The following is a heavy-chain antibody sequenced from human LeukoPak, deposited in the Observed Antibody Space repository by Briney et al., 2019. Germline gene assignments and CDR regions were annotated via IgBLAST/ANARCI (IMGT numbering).Heavy chain of an antibody. Sequence: GGSLRLSCAASGFTFSSYGMHWVRQAPGKGLEWVAVISYDGSNKYYADSVKGRFTISRDNSKNTLYLQMNSLGAEDTAVYYCAKGYSYGQGYYYYGMDVWGQGTTVTVSS. D-gene: IGHD5-18*01. CDR2: ISYDGSNK. V-gene: IGHV3-30*18. J-gene: IGHJ6*02. CDR3: AKGYSYGQGYYYYGMDV. CDR1: GFTFSSYG.